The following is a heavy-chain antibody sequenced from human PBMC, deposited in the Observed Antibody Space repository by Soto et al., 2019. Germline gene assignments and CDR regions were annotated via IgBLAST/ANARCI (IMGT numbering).Heavy chain of an antibody. D-gene: IGHD3-22*01. J-gene: IGHJ4*02. CDR3: TRELNTESSAYYSFAY. CDR2: VSTNDDRT. Sequence: QVQLVQSGPEVKMPGASVKVSCKTSGYTFTAYGLAWLRQAPGQRPEWMGWVSTNDDRTNYAQKFQGRVTMTTDRSKTTPYMELRSLRADDTAVYYCTRELNTESSAYYSFAYWGQGTLVTVSS. V-gene: IGHV1-18*01. CDR1: GYTFTAYG.